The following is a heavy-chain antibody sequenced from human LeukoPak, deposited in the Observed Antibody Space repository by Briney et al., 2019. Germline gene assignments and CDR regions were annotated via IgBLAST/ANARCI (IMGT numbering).Heavy chain of an antibody. CDR1: GFTFSSYA. CDR2: ISVGSDVI. J-gene: IGHJ3*01. CDR3: AKISPWWLPVRNDAFDF. V-gene: IGHV3-23*01. D-gene: IGHD2-15*01. Sequence: GRSLRLSCAASGFTFSSYAMHWVRQAPGKGLEWVSAISVGSDVIYYADSVKGRFTISRDNSKNTLYLQMNSLRVEDTAMYYCAKISPWWLPVRNDAFDFWGQGTMVTVSS.